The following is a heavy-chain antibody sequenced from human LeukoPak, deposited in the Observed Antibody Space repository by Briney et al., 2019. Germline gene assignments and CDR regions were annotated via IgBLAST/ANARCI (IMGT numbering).Heavy chain of an antibody. CDR1: GYSISSGYY. CDR3: ARAARGWFDP. J-gene: IGHJ5*02. Sequence: SETLSLTCTVSGYSISSGYYWGWIRQPPGKGLEWIGEINHSGSTNYNPSLKSRVSISVDTSKNQFSLKLNSVTAADTAVYYCARAARGWFDPWGQGTLVTVSS. CDR2: INHSGST. V-gene: IGHV4-38-2*02.